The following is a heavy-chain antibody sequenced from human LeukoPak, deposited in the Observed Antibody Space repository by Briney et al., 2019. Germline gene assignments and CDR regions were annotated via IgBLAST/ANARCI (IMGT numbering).Heavy chain of an antibody. CDR2: IYSGDNT. CDR3: AGRRVLDASFDY. V-gene: IGHV3-66*02. CDR1: GFTVSNNY. Sequence: PGGSLRLSSAASGFTVSNNYMSWVRQAPGEGLEWVSVIYSGDNTYYVESVKGRFTISRDNSKNTLFLQMNRLRAEDTAVYYCAGRRVLDASFDYWGQGTLVTVSS. D-gene: IGHD3-16*01. J-gene: IGHJ4*02.